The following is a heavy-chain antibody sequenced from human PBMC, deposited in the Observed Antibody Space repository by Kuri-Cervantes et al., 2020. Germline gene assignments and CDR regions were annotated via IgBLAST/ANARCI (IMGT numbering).Heavy chain of an antibody. J-gene: IGHJ4*02. V-gene: IGHV3-21*04. CDR1: GFTFSSYS. CDR3: AKRFGSGSFDY. Sequence: GGSLRLSCAASGFTFSSYSMNWVRQAPGKGLEWVSSISSSSSYIYYADSVKGRFTISRDNAKNSLYLQMNSLRAEDTAVYYCAKRFGSGSFDYWGQGTLVTVSS. CDR2: ISSSSSYI. D-gene: IGHD3-10*01.